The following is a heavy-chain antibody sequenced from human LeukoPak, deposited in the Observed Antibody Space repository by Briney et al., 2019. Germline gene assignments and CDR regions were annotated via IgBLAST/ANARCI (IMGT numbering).Heavy chain of an antibody. J-gene: IGHJ5*02. CDR1: GGSISSSSYY. CDR2: IYYSGST. D-gene: IGHD3-10*01. V-gene: IGHV4-39*07. Sequence: SETLSLTCIVSGGSISSSSYYWGWIRQPPGKGLEWIGSIYYSGSTYYNPSLKSRVTISVDTSKNQFSLKLSSVTAADTAVYYCARVKYYGSGKGGNWFDPWGQGTLVTVSS. CDR3: ARVKYYGSGKGGNWFDP.